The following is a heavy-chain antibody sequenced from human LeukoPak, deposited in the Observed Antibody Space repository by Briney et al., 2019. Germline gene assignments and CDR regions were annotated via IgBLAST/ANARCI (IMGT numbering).Heavy chain of an antibody. CDR1: GGSISSSSYS. CDR3: SRLRFDFWSGYTHPYFDY. D-gene: IGHD3-3*01. J-gene: IGHJ4*02. Sequence: SETLSLTCTVSGGSISSSSYSWGWIRQPPGKGLEWIGSIYYSGTTYYNPSLKSRVTISVDTSKIQFSLKLSSVAATDTAVYFCSRLRFDFWSGYTHPYFDYWGQGTLVTVSS. V-gene: IGHV4-39*01. CDR2: IYYSGTT.